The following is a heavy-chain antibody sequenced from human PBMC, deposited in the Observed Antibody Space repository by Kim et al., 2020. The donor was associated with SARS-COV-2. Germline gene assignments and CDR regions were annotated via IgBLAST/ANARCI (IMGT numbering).Heavy chain of an antibody. CDR1: GFTFSDYV. Sequence: GGSLRLSCAASGFTFSDYVIHWVRPAPGKGLEWVAVMSYDGSYKYYGDSVKGRFTISRDNSKNTVYLQMNSLRPDDTGVYYCAREGRGYSYGHHDSWGQGALVTVSS. V-gene: IGHV3-30*04. CDR2: MSYDGSYK. D-gene: IGHD5-18*01. CDR3: AREGRGYSYGHHDS. J-gene: IGHJ4*02.